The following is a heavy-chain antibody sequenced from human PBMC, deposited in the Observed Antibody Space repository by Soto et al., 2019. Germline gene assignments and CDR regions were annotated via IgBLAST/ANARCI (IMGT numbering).Heavy chain of an antibody. D-gene: IGHD6-19*01. CDR2: IVVGSGNT. Sequence: SVKVSCKASGFTFTSSAVQWVRQARGQRLEWIGWIVVGSGNTNYAQKFQERVNITRDMSTSTAYMELSSLRSEDTAVYYCAAYSSGWYLLFDYWGQGTLVTVXS. J-gene: IGHJ4*02. V-gene: IGHV1-58*01. CDR1: GFTFTSSA. CDR3: AAYSSGWYLLFDY.